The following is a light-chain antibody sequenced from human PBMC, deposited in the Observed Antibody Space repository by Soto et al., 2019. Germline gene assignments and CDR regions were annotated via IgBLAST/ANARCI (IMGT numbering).Light chain of an antibody. Sequence: EIVMTQSPAPLSLSPGERATLSCRASQGVSRHLAWYQQKPGQAPRLLIYAASTRAAGVPARFSGSGSGTEFPLTISSLQSGDFTVYYCQQYHQWPLTFGGGTKVEI. CDR2: AAS. J-gene: IGKJ4*01. V-gene: IGKV3D-15*01. CDR3: QQYHQWPLT. CDR1: QGVSRH.